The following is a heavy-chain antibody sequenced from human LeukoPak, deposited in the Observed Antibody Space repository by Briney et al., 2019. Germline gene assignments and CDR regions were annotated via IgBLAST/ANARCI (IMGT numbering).Heavy chain of an antibody. V-gene: IGHV3-48*01. J-gene: IGHJ4*02. CDR2: ITSNGSAV. D-gene: IGHD1-26*01. CDR1: GFMFSRYS. Sequence: GGSLRLSCAASGFMFSRYSFNWVRQAPGKGLEWLSYITSNGSAVYYADSVRGRFTISRDNVKKSLYLQMNSLRAEDTAVYYCASQWELHPAFWGQGTLVTVSS. CDR3: ASQWELHPAF.